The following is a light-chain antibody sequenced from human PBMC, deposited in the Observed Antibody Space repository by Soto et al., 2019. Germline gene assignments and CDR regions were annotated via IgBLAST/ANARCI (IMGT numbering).Light chain of an antibody. CDR2: KVS. J-gene: IGKJ1*01. Sequence: DAVMTQSPLSLPVTLGQPASISCRSSQSLVHSDGNTYLNWFQQRPGQSPRRLIYKVSNRDPGVPDRFSGSGSGTDFTLKISRVEAEDVGVYYCVQGRHWPWTFGQGTKVEIK. CDR1: QSLVHSDGNTY. V-gene: IGKV2-30*02. CDR3: VQGRHWPWT.